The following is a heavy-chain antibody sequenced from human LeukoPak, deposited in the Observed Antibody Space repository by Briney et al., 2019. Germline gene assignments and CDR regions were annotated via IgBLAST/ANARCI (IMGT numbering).Heavy chain of an antibody. CDR3: TTAPYYTTDYGDYYYYYGMDV. D-gene: IGHD4-17*01. J-gene: IGHJ6*02. Sequence: PGGSLRLSCAASGFTFSKAWMSWVRQAPGKGLEWVGRIKSKNDGGTTDYAAPVKGIFTISRDDSKNTLYLQMNSLKTEHTAVCYCTTAPYYTTDYGDYYYYYGMDVWGQGTTVTVSS. CDR1: GFTFSKAW. CDR2: IKSKNDGGTT. V-gene: IGHV3-15*01.